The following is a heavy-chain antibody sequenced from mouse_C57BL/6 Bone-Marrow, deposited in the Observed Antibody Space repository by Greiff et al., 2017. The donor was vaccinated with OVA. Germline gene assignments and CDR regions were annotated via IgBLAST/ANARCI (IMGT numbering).Heavy chain of an antibody. CDR1: GFTFSSYG. D-gene: IGHD2-1*01. CDR3: ARHGLNYGNSAWFAY. V-gene: IGHV5-6*02. J-gene: IGHJ3*01. CDR2: ISSGGSYT. Sequence: EVMLVESGGDLVKPGGSLTLSCAASGFTFSSYGMSWVRQTPDKRLEWVATISSGGSYTYYPDSVKGRFTISRDNAKNTLYLQLSSLKSEDTAMYYCARHGLNYGNSAWFAYWGQGTLVTVSA.